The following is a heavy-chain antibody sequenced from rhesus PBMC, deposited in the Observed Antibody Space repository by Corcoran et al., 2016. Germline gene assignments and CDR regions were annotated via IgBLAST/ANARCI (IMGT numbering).Heavy chain of an antibody. CDR3: ARGLERRYYYGLDS. V-gene: IGHV1-198*02. CDR1: GFTFGSYA. D-gene: IGHD1-7*02. J-gene: IGHJ6*01. CDR2: ITPLVGIT. Sequence: QVQLVQSGAEVKKPGASVKVSYKASGFTFGSYAISWVRQAPGQGLECMGMITPLVGITNYAEKSQGRVTMTADTSTSTADMELSSLRSEDTAVYYCARGLERRYYYGLDSWGQGVVVTVSS.